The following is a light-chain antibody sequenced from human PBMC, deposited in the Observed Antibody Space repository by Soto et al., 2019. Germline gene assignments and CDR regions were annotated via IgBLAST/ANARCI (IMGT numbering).Light chain of an antibody. Sequence: DIQMTQSPSTLSASVGDRVTISCRASQNINTWLAWYKQQPGQAPQLLIYKASSLESGGPPRLSGRGSGTDATPIISSLLPDDFVNFYCQQYNDSFPTFGQGTKVEIK. CDR2: KAS. V-gene: IGKV1-5*03. CDR3: QQYNDSFPT. CDR1: QNINTW. J-gene: IGKJ1*01.